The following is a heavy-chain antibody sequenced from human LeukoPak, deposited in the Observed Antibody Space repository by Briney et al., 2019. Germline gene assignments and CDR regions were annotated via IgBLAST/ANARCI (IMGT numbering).Heavy chain of an antibody. D-gene: IGHD3-10*01. J-gene: IGHJ4*02. CDR1: GGSSSSGDYY. Sequence: SETLSLTCTVSGGSSSSGDYYWSWIRQPPGKDLEWIGYIYYIGSTYYNPSLKSRVTISEDKSKKQFSLDLSSVTAADTAVYYCARCSLVRGVPFLDYWGQGALVTVSS. V-gene: IGHV4-30-4*01. CDR3: ARCSLVRGVPFLDY. CDR2: IYYIGST.